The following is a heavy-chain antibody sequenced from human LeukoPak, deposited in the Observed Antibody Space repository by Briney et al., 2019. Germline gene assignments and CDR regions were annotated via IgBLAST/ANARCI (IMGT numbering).Heavy chain of an antibody. CDR1: GFTFSSYA. J-gene: IGHJ6*02. Sequence: GGSLRLSCAASGFTFSSYAMHWVRQAPGRGLAWVSGIGDKNSRTYYADSVRGRFTISRDNSRNILYLQMNSLRAEDTAVYYCVKEIFRNGFHGLDVWGQGTTVTVSS. D-gene: IGHD5-24*01. CDR3: VKEIFRNGFHGLDV. CDR2: IGDKNSRT. V-gene: IGHV3-23*01.